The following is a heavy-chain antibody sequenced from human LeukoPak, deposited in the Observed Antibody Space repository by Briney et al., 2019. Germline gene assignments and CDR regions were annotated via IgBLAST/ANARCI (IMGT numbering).Heavy chain of an antibody. CDR2: IYYSGST. D-gene: IGHD6-19*01. V-gene: IGHV4-39*01. CDR3: AMPYSSGWYSDRGFDY. Sequence: SETLSLTCTVSGGSISSSTYYWGWIRQPPGKGLEWIGSIYYSGSTYYNPSLKSRVTISVDTSKSQFSLKLSSVTAADTAVYYCAMPYSSGWYSDRGFDYWSQATLVTAYS. J-gene: IGHJ4*02. CDR1: GGSISSSTYY.